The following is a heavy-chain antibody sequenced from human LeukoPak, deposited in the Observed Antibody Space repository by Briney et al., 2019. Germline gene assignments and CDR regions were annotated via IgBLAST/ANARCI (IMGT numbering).Heavy chain of an antibody. Sequence: ASVKVSCKASGYTFTSYDINWVRQAPGQGLEWMGWINPNSGGTNYAQKFQGRVTMTRDTSISTAYMELSRLRSDDTAVYYCATMDLYCSSTSCSPYYYYYYMDVWGKGTTVTVSS. CDR3: ATMDLYCSSTSCSPYYYYYYMDV. CDR2: INPNSGGT. J-gene: IGHJ6*03. V-gene: IGHV1-2*02. CDR1: GYTFTSYD. D-gene: IGHD2-2*01.